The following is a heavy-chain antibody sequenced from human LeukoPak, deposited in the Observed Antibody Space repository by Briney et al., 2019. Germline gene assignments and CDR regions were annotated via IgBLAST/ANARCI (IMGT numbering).Heavy chain of an antibody. CDR1: GFTFSSYT. Sequence: GGSLRLSCSASGFTFSSYTMNWVRQAPGKGLEWVSSISSTGSYIFYADSVKGRFTISRDNAKNSLYLQMNSLRAEDTAVYYCAREMDDILTGYGLDYWGQGTLVTVSS. CDR3: AREMDDILTGYGLDY. D-gene: IGHD3-9*01. CDR2: ISSTGSYI. J-gene: IGHJ4*02. V-gene: IGHV3-21*01.